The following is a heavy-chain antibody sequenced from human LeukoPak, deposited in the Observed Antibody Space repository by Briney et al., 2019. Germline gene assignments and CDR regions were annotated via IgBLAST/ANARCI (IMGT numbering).Heavy chain of an antibody. CDR1: GVSNSSYY. Sequence: SETLSLTCSVSGVSNSSYYWSWIRQRPGQGLEGSGYISYSDSTNYHPSLKSRLPISVDTSSNQFSLKLSSVTAADTAVYYCARLVRKTTVVPPDFDYWGQGTLVTVSS. D-gene: IGHD4-23*01. V-gene: IGHV4-59*01. CDR3: ARLVRKTTVVPPDFDY. CDR2: ISYSDST. J-gene: IGHJ4*02.